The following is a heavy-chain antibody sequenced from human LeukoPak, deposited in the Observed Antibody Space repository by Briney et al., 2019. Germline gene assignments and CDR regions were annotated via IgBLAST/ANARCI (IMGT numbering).Heavy chain of an antibody. D-gene: IGHD3-3*01. J-gene: IGHJ4*02. CDR3: ARYDFWSEGFDY. CDR1: GFTFSSHS. Sequence: GGSLRLSCAASGFTFSSHSMNWVRQAPGEGLEWVSSISSSSSYIYYADSVKGRFTISRDNAKNSLYLQMNSLRAEDTAVYYCARYDFWSEGFDYWGQGTLVTVSS. CDR2: ISSSSSYI. V-gene: IGHV3-21*01.